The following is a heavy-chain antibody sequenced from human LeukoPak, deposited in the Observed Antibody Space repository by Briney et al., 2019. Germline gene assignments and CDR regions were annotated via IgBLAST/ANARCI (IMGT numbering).Heavy chain of an antibody. J-gene: IGHJ4*02. CDR2: IYYSGST. CDR3: ARRISGYEN. V-gene: IGHV4-59*08. D-gene: IGHD5-12*01. CDR1: GGSISSYY. Sequence: SETLSLTCTVSGGSISSYYWSWIRQPPGKGLEWIGYIYYSGSTNYNPSLKSRVTISVDTSKNQFSLKLSSETAADTAVYYCARRISGYENWGQGTLVTVSS.